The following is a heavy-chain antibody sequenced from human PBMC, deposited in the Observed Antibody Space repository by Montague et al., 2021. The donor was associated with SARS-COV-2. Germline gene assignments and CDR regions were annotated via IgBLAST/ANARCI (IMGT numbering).Heavy chain of an antibody. CDR2: FYYAGGT. V-gene: IGHV4-34*01. CDR1: SGPLSAYY. CDR3: ARRYGSSFDY. J-gene: IGHJ4*02. Sequence: SETLSLTCEVDSGPLSAYYWSWVRQPPGKGLEYIGSFYYAGGTQYNPSLKSRVTISVDTSNDQFSLKMNSVTAADTAVDFCARRYGSSFDYWGQGTLVTVSS. D-gene: IGHD4-17*01.